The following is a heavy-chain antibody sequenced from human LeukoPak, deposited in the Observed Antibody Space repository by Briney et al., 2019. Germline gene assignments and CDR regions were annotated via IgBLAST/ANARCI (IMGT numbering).Heavy chain of an antibody. CDR1: GGSISSSY. J-gene: IGHJ4*02. CDR2: IYYSGST. D-gene: IGHD6-13*01. CDR3: ARGRSGYAMFRIAAAGTYFDY. V-gene: IGHV4-59*01. Sequence: SETLSLTCTVSGGSISSSYWSWIRQPPGKGLEWIGYIYYSGSTNYNPSLKSRVTISVDTSKNQFSLKLSSVTAADTAVYYCARGRSGYAMFRIAAAGTYFDYWGQGTLVTVSS.